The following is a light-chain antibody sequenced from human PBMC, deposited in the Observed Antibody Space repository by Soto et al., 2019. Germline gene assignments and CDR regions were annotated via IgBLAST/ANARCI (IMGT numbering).Light chain of an antibody. J-gene: IGKJ2*01. V-gene: IGKV3-11*01. CDR1: QSVHTY. Sequence: ETVLTQSPATLSLSPGERATLSCRASQSVHTYLAWYQQKAGQAPRLLIYDASNSATGIPSRFSGSGSGTDFTLTISSLEPKDCAVYYCQQRSNWPPYTFGQGTKLEIK. CDR3: QQRSNWPPYT. CDR2: DAS.